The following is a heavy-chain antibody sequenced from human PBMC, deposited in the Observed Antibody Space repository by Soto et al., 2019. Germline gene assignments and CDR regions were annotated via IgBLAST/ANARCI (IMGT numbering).Heavy chain of an antibody. D-gene: IGHD3-10*01. Sequence: ASVKVSCKASGYIFTNYFIHWVRQAPGQGLEWMGIINPSDGTTSYAQNFQGRVTVTRDTSTSTVYMELSSLRSEDTAVYYCERTISLGRGVITWPVDYWGQGTLVTVSS. CDR3: ERTISLGRGVITWPVDY. CDR1: GYIFTNYF. V-gene: IGHV1-46*01. CDR2: INPSDGTT. J-gene: IGHJ4*02.